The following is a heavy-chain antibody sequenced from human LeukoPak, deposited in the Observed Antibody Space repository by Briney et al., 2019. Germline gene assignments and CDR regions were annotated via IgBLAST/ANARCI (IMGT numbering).Heavy chain of an antibody. CDR2: MSSSGSTI. CDR3: AREAVTRIYFVY. V-gene: IGHV3-48*03. D-gene: IGHD4-17*01. CDR1: VFTLYSYE. J-gene: IGHJ4*02. Sequence: PGGSLRLSCAASVFTLYSYEVNWVPRSPGKGGEGVSCMSSSGSTISYADSVKGRFTISRENAKNSLYLQMTSLRAEDTAVYYCAREAVTRIYFVYWGKGTLVTVSS.